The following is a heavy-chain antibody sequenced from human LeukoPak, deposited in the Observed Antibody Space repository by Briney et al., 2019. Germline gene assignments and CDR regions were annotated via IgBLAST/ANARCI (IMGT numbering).Heavy chain of an antibody. CDR2: IYYSGRT. J-gene: IGHJ4*02. CDR1: GGSISTGGYY. D-gene: IGHD2-15*01. V-gene: IGHV4-31*03. CDR3: ARDLGGGSFDF. Sequence: SETLSLTCTVSGGSISTGGYYWSWIRQRQGKGLGWIGYIYYSGRTYYSPSLKSRLTMSVATSKNQFSLKLSSVTAADTAVYYCARDLGGGSFDFWGQGTLVTVSS.